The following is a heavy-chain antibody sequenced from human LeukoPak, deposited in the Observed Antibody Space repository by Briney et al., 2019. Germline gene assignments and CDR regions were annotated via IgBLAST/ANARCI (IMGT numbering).Heavy chain of an antibody. CDR3: ATRRVGATHFDH. Sequence: SETLSLTCTVSGGSLSSYYWSWIRHPPGKGLEWIGYIYYSGSTNYNPSLKSRVTIPVDTSKNQFSLKLSSVTAADTAVYCCATRRVGATHFDHWGQGTLVTVSS. CDR2: IYYSGST. J-gene: IGHJ4*02. V-gene: IGHV4-59*08. CDR1: GGSLSSYY. D-gene: IGHD1-26*01.